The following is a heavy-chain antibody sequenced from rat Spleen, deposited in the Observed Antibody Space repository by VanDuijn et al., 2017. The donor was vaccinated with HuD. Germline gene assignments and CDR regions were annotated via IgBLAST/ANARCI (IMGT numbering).Heavy chain of an antibody. Sequence: QVQLKESGPGLMQPSQTLSLTCIVSGFSLTNHHVHWVRQSPGKGLEWMAVIWSGGNTDYNSALKSRLSISRDTSKSQVFLKVNSLKTEDTGIYYCTRNYAYYYDGSYHGGFDYWGQGVMVTVSS. CDR3: TRNYAYYYDGSYHGGFDY. CDR1: GFSLTNHH. V-gene: IGHV2S13*01. D-gene: IGHD1-12*02. CDR2: IWSGGNT. J-gene: IGHJ2*01.